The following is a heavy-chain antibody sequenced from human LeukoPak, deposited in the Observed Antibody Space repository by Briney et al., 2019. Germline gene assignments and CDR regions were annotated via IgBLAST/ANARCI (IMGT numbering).Heavy chain of an antibody. CDR1: GFSFSNYA. V-gene: IGHV3-30-3*01. CDR3: ARERGGTNFGMDV. J-gene: IGHJ6*02. D-gene: IGHD2-15*01. Sequence: GGSPRLSCAASGFSFSNYAMHWVRQAPGEGLEWVAVISHDHNHKYYADSVKGRFTISRDNPKNTLYLQINSLRLDDTAVFYCARERGGTNFGMDVWGQGTSVTVSS. CDR2: ISHDHNHK.